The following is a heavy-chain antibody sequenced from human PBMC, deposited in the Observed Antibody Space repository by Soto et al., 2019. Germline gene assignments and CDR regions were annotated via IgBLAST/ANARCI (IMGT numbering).Heavy chain of an antibody. Sequence: SETLSLTCSVSGDSISRSSYNWGWIRQSPGEGLEWIASITNNGGTQYNPSLKSRVTIFVDTSKNEFSLKVTSVTAADTGVYYCARKVDYSNFYYYYYMDVWGKGTTVTVSS. CDR2: ITNNGGT. V-gene: IGHV4-39*01. J-gene: IGHJ6*03. D-gene: IGHD4-4*01. CDR3: ARKVDYSNFYYYYYMDV. CDR1: GDSISRSSYN.